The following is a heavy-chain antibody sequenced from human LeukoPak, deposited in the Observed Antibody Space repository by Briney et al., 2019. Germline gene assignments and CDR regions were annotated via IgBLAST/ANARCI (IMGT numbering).Heavy chain of an antibody. J-gene: IGHJ3*02. CDR1: GGSITTTNY. CDR2: ISLAGRT. Sequence: KASETLSLTCGVSGGSITTTNYWSWVRQPPGGGLEWIGEISLAGRTRYNPSLKSRVNISIDESKNHLYLNLASVTAADTAVYYCARGFGGTYYTDGFDIWGQGTLVTVSS. CDR3: ARGFGGTYYTDGFDI. V-gene: IGHV4-4*02. D-gene: IGHD1-26*01.